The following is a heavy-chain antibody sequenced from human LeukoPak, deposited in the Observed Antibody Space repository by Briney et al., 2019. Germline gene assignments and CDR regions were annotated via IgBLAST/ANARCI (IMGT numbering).Heavy chain of an antibody. V-gene: IGHV4-59*01. CDR1: GGSISSDY. J-gene: IGHJ4*02. CDR2: IYYSGST. D-gene: IGHD6-13*01. Sequence: SETLSLTCTVSGGSISSDYWSWIRQPPGMGLEWIGYIYYSGSTNYNPSLKSRVTISVDTSKNQFSLKLSSVTAADTAVYYCARGWRQLAYFDYWGQGTLVTVSS. CDR3: ARGWRQLAYFDY.